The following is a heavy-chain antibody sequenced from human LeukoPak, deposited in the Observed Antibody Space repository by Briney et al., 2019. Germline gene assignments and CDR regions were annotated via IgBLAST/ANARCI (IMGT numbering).Heavy chain of an antibody. CDR3: AKSDHYYYYMDV. Sequence: PGGSLRLSCAASGFTFSNARMSWVRQAPGKGLEWVGRIKSKTDGGTTDYAAPVKGRFTISRDDSKNTLYLQMNSLKTEDTAVYYCAKSDHYYYYMDVWGKGTTVTVSS. V-gene: IGHV3-15*01. CDR1: GFTFSNAR. J-gene: IGHJ6*03. CDR2: IKSKTDGGTT.